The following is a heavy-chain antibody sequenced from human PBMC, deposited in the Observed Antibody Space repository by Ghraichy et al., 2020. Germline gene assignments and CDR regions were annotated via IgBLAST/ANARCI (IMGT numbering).Heavy chain of an antibody. V-gene: IGHV4-34*01. CDR1: GGSFSGYY. D-gene: IGHD2-15*01. J-gene: IGHJ4*02. Sequence: QTLSLTCAVYGGSFSGYYWSWIRQPPGKGLEWIGEINHSGSTNYNPSLKSRVTISVDTSKNQFSLKLSSVTAADTAVYYCVLLGYCSGGSCISFDYWGQGTLVTVSS. CDR3: VLLGYCSGGSCISFDY. CDR2: INHSGST.